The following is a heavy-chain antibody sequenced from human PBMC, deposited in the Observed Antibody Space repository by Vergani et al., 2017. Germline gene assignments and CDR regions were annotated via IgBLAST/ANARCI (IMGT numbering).Heavy chain of an antibody. CDR3: ARQRGSGGFFPSSYFCGKDV. J-gene: IGHJ6*02. D-gene: IGHD3-10*01. CDR2: IHHSGDT. Sequence: QVQLQESGPGLVKPSETLTLTCDVSDSSIMTNPYWGWFRQSPGNGLEWIGCIHHSGDTHYNSSLKSRVSISIVSSSKFSLSLTSVTAADTAIYYCARQRGSGGFFPSSYFCGKDVWGPGTTVTVSS. V-gene: IGHV4-38-2*01. CDR1: DSSIMTNPY.